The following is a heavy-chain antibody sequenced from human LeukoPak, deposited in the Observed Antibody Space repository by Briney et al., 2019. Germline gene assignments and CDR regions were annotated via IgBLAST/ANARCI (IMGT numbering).Heavy chain of an antibody. J-gene: IGHJ6*03. D-gene: IGHD3-10*01. V-gene: IGHV3-23*01. Sequence: PGGSLRLSCAASGFTFDDYAMSWVRQAPGKGLEWVSGISGSGGSTYYADSVKGRFTISRDNSKNTLYLQMNSLRAEDTAVYYCAKGGFYYYGSGSYGYMDVWGKGTTVTISS. CDR2: ISGSGGST. CDR1: GFTFDDYA. CDR3: AKGGFYYYGSGSYGYMDV.